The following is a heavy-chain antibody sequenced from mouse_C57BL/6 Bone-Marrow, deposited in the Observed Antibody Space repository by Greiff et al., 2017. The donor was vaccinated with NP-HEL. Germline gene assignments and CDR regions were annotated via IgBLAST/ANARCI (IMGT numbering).Heavy chain of an antibody. CDR3: ARITTVVPYAMDY. CDR2: IHPNSGST. D-gene: IGHD1-1*01. CDR1: GYTFTSYW. J-gene: IGHJ4*01. V-gene: IGHV1-64*01. Sequence: QVQLKQPGAELVKPGASVKLSCKASGYTFTSYWMHWVKQRPGQGLEWIGMIHPNSGSTNYNEKFKSKATLTVDKSSSTAYMQLSSLTSEDSAVYYCARITTVVPYAMDYWGQGTSVTVSS.